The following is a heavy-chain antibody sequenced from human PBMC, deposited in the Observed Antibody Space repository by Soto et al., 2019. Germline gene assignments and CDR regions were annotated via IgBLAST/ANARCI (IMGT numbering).Heavy chain of an antibody. Sequence: EVQLLESGGALVQPGGSLSLTCAASGFTFSNFAIHWVRQAPGKGLEWVSGISGSGRSTDYADSAKGRFTISRDNSRNTVCLRMSIVRAEETRLCFCVQDPPVALDITPFDYGGQGALATASS. V-gene: IGHV3-23*01. J-gene: IGHJ4*02. CDR2: ISGSGRST. CDR1: GFTFSNFA. D-gene: IGHD2-2*03. CDR3: VQDPPVALDITPFDY.